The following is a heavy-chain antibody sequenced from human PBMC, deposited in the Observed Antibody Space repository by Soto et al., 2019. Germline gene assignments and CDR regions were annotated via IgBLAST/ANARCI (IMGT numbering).Heavy chain of an antibody. V-gene: IGHV3-30*04. CDR3: AREESRDECSGCDYYYYYGMDV. CDR1: GFTFSSYA. J-gene: IGHJ6*02. D-gene: IGHD2-15*01. CDR2: ISYDGSNK. Sequence: GGSLRLSCAASGFTFSSYAMHWVRQAPGKGLEWVAVISYDGSNKYYADSVSGRFTISRDNSKDTLYLQMNSVRAEGTAVYWCAREESRDECSGCDYYYYYGMDVWGQGTTVTVSS.